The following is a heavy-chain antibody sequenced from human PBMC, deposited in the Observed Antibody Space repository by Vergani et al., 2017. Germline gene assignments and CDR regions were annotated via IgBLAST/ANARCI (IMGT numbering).Heavy chain of an antibody. Sequence: QVQLVESGGGVVQPGGSLRLSCGASGFTFSNYGMHWVRQAPGKGLEWVTFIRYDGSNTYYADSVKGRFTISRDNSKNTLFLQMNSLRPEDTAVYYCARGLNGFWRLSYYYYMDVWGKGTTVTVSS. J-gene: IGHJ6*03. V-gene: IGHV3-30*02. D-gene: IGHD3-3*01. CDR2: IRYDGSNT. CDR3: ARGLNGFWRLSYYYYMDV. CDR1: GFTFSNYG.